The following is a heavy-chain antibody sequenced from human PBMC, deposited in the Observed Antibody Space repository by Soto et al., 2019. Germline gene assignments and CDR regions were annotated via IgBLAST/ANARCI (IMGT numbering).Heavy chain of an antibody. CDR1: GFTFSSYA. V-gene: IGHV3-23*01. CDR2: ISGSGGSA. J-gene: IGHJ4*02. Sequence: EVQLLESGGGLVQPGGSLRLSCAASGFTFSSYAMSWVRQAPGKGLEWVSAISGSGGSAYYADSVKGRFTISRDNSKNTLYLQMNSLRAEHPAVYYCAKEYGSGSYMVVYWGQGTLVTVSS. D-gene: IGHD3-10*01. CDR3: AKEYGSGSYMVVY.